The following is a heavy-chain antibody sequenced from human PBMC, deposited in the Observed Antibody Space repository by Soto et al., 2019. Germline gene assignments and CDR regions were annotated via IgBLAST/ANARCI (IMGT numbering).Heavy chain of an antibody. CDR3: VRDGTKTLRDWFDP. CDR2: IYATGSS. CDR1: VASLSVYY. V-gene: IGHV4-4*07. D-gene: IGHD1-1*01. J-gene: IGHJ5*02. Sequence: SETLCLPCNVSVASLSVYYWSWIRQPPGKGLEWIGRIYATGSSDYNPSLKSRITISVDMSKKQFSLTLRSVTAADTAMYYCVRDGTKTLRDWFDPWGQGILVTVSS.